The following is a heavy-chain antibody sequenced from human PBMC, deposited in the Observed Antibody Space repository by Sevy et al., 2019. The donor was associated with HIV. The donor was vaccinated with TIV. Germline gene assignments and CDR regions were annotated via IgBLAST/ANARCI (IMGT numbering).Heavy chain of an antibody. CDR3: ALALSTWYYFDY. Sequence: GGSLRLSCAVSGFIFNNYAMHWVRQAPGKGLEWAAGISHDGSNKYYGDSVKGRFTISRDNSKNTVYLQMNSLRAEDTAVYYWALALSTWYYFDYWGQGTLVTVSS. CDR2: ISHDGSNK. D-gene: IGHD6-13*01. CDR1: GFIFNNYA. J-gene: IGHJ4*02. V-gene: IGHV3-30*04.